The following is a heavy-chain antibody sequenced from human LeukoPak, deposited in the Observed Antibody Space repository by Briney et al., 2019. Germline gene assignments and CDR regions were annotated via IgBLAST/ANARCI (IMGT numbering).Heavy chain of an antibody. J-gene: IGHJ5*02. CDR3: ARDLQQLKHNWFDP. V-gene: IGHV1-2*02. CDR2: INPDTGGT. CDR1: GYSFTIYH. Sequence: GASVKVSCEASGYSFTIYHLHWLRQAPGQGLEWMGWINPDTGGTYFAQKFKGRVPLSRDTSINTAYMEVSGLTSGDTAVYYCARDLQQLKHNWFDPWGQGTLVTVSS. D-gene: IGHD1-1*01.